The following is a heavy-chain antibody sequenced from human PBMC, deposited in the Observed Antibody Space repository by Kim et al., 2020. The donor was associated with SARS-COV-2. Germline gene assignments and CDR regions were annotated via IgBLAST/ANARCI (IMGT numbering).Heavy chain of an antibody. CDR3: VPGAAAGDWFSW. CDR1: GFTFSSYG. CDR2: IWYDGSNK. J-gene: IGHJ4*02. Sequence: GGSLRLSCAASGFTFSSYGMHWVRQAPGKGLEWVAVIWYDGSNKYYADSVKGRFTISRDNSKNTLYLQMNSLRAEDTAVYYCVPGAAAGDWFSWWGQGTLVTVSS. V-gene: IGHV3-33*01. D-gene: IGHD6-13*01.